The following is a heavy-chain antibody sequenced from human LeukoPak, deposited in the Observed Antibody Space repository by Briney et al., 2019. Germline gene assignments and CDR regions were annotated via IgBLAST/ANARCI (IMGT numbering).Heavy chain of an antibody. CDR1: GYSFTSYW. J-gene: IGHJ5*02. D-gene: IGHD3-9*01. Sequence: GESLKISCEGSGYSFTSYWISWVRQMPGKGLEWMGRIDPSDSYTNYSPSFQGHVTISADKSISTAYLQWSSLKASDTAMYYCARHRGSYYDILTGYYIRSDWFDPWGQGTLVTVSS. CDR3: ARHRGSYYDILTGYYIRSDWFDP. CDR2: IDPSDSYT. V-gene: IGHV5-10-1*01.